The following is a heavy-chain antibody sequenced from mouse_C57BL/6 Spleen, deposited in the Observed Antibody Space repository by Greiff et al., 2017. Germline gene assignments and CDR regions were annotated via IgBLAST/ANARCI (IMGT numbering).Heavy chain of an antibody. V-gene: IGHV1-75*01. CDR3: SRSAYYGSSYWYFDV. D-gene: IGHD1-1*01. Sequence: QVQLQQSGPELVKPGASVKISCKASGYTFTDYYINWVKQRPGQGLEWIGWIFPGSGSTYYNEKFKGKATLTVDKSSSTAYMLLSSLTSEDSAVYFCSRSAYYGSSYWYFDVWGTGTTVTVSS. CDR2: IFPGSGST. J-gene: IGHJ1*03. CDR1: GYTFTDYY.